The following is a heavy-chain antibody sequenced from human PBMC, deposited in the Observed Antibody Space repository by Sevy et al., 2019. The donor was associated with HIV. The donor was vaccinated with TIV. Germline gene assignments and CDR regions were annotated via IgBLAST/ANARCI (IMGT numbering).Heavy chain of an antibody. D-gene: IGHD7-27*01. J-gene: IGHJ4*02. V-gene: IGHV3-48*02. Sequence: GGSLRLSCTYSELGFSSHSFNWVRQAPGKGLEWILYISGSGTPISYLDSLRGRFTISRDNAKNSLFLQMNNLRDDDTAVYYCARDLHWAFDQWGQGTLVTVSS. CDR1: ELGFSSHS. CDR2: ISGSGTPI. CDR3: ARDLHWAFDQ.